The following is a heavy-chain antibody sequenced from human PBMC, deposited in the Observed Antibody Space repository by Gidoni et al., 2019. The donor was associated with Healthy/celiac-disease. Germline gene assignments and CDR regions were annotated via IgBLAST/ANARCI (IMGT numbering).Heavy chain of an antibody. CDR3: AREGIAVAGTSFDY. J-gene: IGHJ4*02. Sequence: QVQLVEPGGGVVQPGRSLRLSGAASGFTFSSYGMHWVRQAPGKGLEWVAVIWYDGSNKYYADSVKGRFTISRDNSKNTLYLQMNSLRAEDTAVYYCAREGIAVAGTSFDYWGQGTLVTVSS. CDR2: IWYDGSNK. V-gene: IGHV3-33*01. D-gene: IGHD6-19*01. CDR1: GFTFSSYG.